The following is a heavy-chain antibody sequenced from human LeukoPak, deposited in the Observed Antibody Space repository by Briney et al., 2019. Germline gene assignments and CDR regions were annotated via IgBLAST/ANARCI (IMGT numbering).Heavy chain of an antibody. CDR1: GGSISSGGYS. CDR3: ARELAKWGPLAPAFDI. V-gene: IGHV4-30-2*01. J-gene: IGHJ3*02. CDR2: IYHSGST. D-gene: IGHD1-26*01. Sequence: PSETLSLTCAVSGGSISSGGYSWSWIRQPPGKGLEWIVYIYHSGSTYYNPSLKSRVTISVDRSKNQFSLKLSSVTAADTAVYYCARELAKWGPLAPAFDIWGQGTMVTVSS.